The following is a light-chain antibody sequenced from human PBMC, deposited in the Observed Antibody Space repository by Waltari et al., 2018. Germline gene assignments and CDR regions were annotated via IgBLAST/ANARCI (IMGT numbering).Light chain of an antibody. J-gene: IGKJ4*01. V-gene: IGKV1-16*01. Sequence: DIQMTQSPSSLSASVGDSVTITCRASQTISNSVVWVQQTPGKAPKSLIYAASRLQGGAPSRFSGAGSGTDFTLTISSLQPEDFATYYSQQYHSYPLTFGGGTKVEVK. CDR2: AAS. CDR1: QTISNS. CDR3: QQYHSYPLT.